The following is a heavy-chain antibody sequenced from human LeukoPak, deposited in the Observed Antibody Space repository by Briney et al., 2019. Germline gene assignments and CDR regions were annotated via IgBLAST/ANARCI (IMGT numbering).Heavy chain of an antibody. CDR3: AREAGRYGMDV. Sequence: SETLSLTCTVSGGSISSSSYYWGWIRQPPGKGLEWIGSIYYSGSTYYNPSLKSRVTISVDTSKNQFSLKLSSVTAADTAVYYCAREAGRYGMDVWGQGTTVTVSS. V-gene: IGHV4-39*07. D-gene: IGHD6-19*01. CDR2: IYYSGST. J-gene: IGHJ6*02. CDR1: GGSISSSSYY.